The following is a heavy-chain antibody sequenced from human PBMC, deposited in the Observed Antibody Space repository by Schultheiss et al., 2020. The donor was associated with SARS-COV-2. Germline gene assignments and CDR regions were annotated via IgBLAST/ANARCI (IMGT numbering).Heavy chain of an antibody. D-gene: IGHD6-19*01. CDR1: GGSISNSSYY. V-gene: IGHV4-39*07. J-gene: IGHJ4*02. Sequence: SETLSLTCTVSGGSISNSSYYWGWIRQPPGKGLEWIGSIYYSGSTYYNPSLKGRVTISVDTSKNQFSLKLSSVTAADTAVYYCAKSRRGSGCPGDWGQGTLVTVSS. CDR3: AKSRRGSGCPGD. CDR2: IYYSGST.